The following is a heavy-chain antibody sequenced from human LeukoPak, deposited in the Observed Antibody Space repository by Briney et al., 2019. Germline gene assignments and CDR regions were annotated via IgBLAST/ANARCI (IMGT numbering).Heavy chain of an antibody. D-gene: IGHD4-11*01. V-gene: IGHV3-7*01. J-gene: IGHJ4*02. Sequence: GGSLRLSCAASGFTFSTSWMTWVRQAPGKGLERVAIINVDDSSKSYLDSVKGRFTISRDNARNSLFLQMNNLRAEDRDVYYCERHRAYSTFDFWGKGTMVAVSS. CDR2: INVDDSSK. CDR3: ERHRAYSTFDF. CDR1: GFTFSTSW.